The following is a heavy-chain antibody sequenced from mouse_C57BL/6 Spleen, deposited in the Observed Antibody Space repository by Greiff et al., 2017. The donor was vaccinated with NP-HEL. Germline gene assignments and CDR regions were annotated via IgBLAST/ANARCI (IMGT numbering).Heavy chain of an antibody. CDR1: GYAFSSSW. CDR2: IYPGDGDT. D-gene: IGHD2-3*01. Sequence: QVQLQQSGPELVKPGASVKISCKASGYAFSSSWMNWVKQRPGKGLEWIGRIYPGDGDTNYNGKFKGKATLTADKSSSTAYMPLSSLTSEDSAVYFCARTLDGYYWYFDVWGTGTTVTVSS. V-gene: IGHV1-82*01. J-gene: IGHJ1*03. CDR3: ARTLDGYYWYFDV.